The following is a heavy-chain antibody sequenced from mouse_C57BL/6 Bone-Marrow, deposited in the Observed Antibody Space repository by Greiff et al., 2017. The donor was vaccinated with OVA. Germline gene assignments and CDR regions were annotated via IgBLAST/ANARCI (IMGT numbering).Heavy chain of an antibody. CDR1: GYTFTSYG. J-gene: IGHJ2*01. V-gene: IGHV1-81*01. CDR2: IYPRSGNT. Sequence: QVQLQQSGAELARPGASVKLSCKASGYTFTSYGISWVKQRTGQGLEWIGEIYPRSGNTYYNEKFNGKATLTADKSSSTAYMELRSLTSEDSAVYFCAREGVVAPDYWGQGTTLTVSS. CDR3: AREGVVAPDY. D-gene: IGHD1-1*01.